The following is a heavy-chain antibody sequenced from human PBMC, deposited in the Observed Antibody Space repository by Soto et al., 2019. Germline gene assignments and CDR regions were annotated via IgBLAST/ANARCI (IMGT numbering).Heavy chain of an antibody. J-gene: IGHJ3*02. CDR3: ARHNYDSPPSAFDI. D-gene: IGHD3-22*01. CDR1: GYSFTSYW. CDR2: VYPGDSDT. Sequence: EVQLVQSVEVVKKAGESLRISCKGSGYSFTSYWIGWVRQMPGKGLEWMGIVYPGDSDTRYSPSFQGQVIISADKSITTAYLQWSSLKASDTAMYYCARHNYDSPPSAFDIWGQGTMVTVSS. V-gene: IGHV5-51*01.